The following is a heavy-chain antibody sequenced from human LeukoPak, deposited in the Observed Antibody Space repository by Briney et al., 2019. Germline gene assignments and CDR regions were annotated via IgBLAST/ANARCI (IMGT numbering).Heavy chain of an antibody. CDR1: GFTFSNHA. Sequence: GGSLRLSCAASGFTFSNHAMSWVRQAPGKGLEWVSGLSSGGGSTYYADSVKGRFTISRENSKTTLYLQMNSLRGEDTAVYYCAKLNGYSSGWFDYWGQGTLVTVSS. CDR2: LSSGGGST. J-gene: IGHJ4*02. V-gene: IGHV3-23*01. D-gene: IGHD6-25*01. CDR3: AKLNGYSSGWFDY.